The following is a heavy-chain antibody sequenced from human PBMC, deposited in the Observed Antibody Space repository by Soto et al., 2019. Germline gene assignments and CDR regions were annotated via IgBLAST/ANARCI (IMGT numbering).Heavy chain of an antibody. CDR3: AKAGDIAAAGTSYFDY. J-gene: IGHJ4*02. CDR2: ISYDGSNK. D-gene: IGHD6-13*01. CDR1: GFTFSSYG. V-gene: IGHV3-30*18. Sequence: GGSLRLSCAASGFTFSSYGMHWVRQAPGKGLEWVSVISYDGSNKYYADSVKGRFTISRDNSKNTLYLQMNSLRAEDTAVYYCAKAGDIAAAGTSYFDYWGQGTLVTVSS.